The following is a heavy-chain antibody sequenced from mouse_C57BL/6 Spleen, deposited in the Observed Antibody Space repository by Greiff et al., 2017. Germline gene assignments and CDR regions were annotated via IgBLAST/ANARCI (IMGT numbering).Heavy chain of an antibody. CDR1: GYAFSSYW. V-gene: IGHV1-80*01. Sequence: QVHVKQSGAELVKPGASVKISCKASGYAFSSYWMNWVKQRPGKGLEWIGQIYPGDGDTNYSGKFKGKATLTADKSSSTAYMQLSSLTSEDSAVYFCARSGGYYSNSFAYWGQGTLVTVSA. CDR3: ARSGGYYSNSFAY. CDR2: IYPGDGDT. J-gene: IGHJ3*01. D-gene: IGHD2-5*01.